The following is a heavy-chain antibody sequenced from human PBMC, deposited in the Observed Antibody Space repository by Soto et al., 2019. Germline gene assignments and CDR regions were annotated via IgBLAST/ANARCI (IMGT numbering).Heavy chain of an antibody. CDR2: INPGNGNT. Sequence: QVQVVQSGAELKKPGASVKVSCKASGYTFTSYAMHWVRQAPGQRLEWMGWINPGNGNTKNSQKFQGRVTITRDTFASRAYMELSSLRSEDTAVYYCARGASSVTTFYFDLWGRGTLVTVSS. D-gene: IGHD4-17*01. CDR3: ARGASSVTTFYFDL. V-gene: IGHV1-3*01. J-gene: IGHJ2*01. CDR1: GYTFTSYA.